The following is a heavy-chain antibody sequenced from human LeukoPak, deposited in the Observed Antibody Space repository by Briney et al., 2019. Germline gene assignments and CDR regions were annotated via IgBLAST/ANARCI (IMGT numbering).Heavy chain of an antibody. D-gene: IGHD3-10*01. CDR2: INAGNGNT. Sequence: ASVKVSCKASGHTFTNYPIQRVRQAPGKRLEWMGWINAGNGNTKYSQEFQGRVTITRDTSASTAYMELSSLRSEDMAVYYCARGMGYYGSGSYHYYFDYWGQGTLVTVSS. J-gene: IGHJ4*02. CDR1: GHTFTNYP. V-gene: IGHV1-3*03. CDR3: ARGMGYYGSGSYHYYFDY.